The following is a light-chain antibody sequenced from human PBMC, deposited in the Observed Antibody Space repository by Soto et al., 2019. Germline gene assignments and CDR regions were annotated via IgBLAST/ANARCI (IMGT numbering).Light chain of an antibody. CDR2: GAS. J-gene: IGKJ2*01. V-gene: IGKV3-20*01. Sequence: EIVLTQSPGTLSLSPGERTTLSCRASQSVSSNFLAWYQQKPGQAPRLLIDGASSRATGIPDRFSGSGSGTDFTLTISRLEPEDFAVYYCQQYGSSPPIYTFGQGTKLEMK. CDR3: QQYGSSPPIYT. CDR1: QSVSSNF.